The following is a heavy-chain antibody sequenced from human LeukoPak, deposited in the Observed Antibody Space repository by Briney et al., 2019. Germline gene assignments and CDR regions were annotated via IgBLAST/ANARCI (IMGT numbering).Heavy chain of an antibody. J-gene: IGHJ4*02. Sequence: ASVKVSCEASGYTFTGYYMHWVRQAPGQGLEWMGWINPNSGGTNYAQKFQGRVTMTGDTSISTAYMELSRLRSDDTAVYYCARIWSTGATSGYWGQGTLVTVSP. CDR1: GYTFTGYY. V-gene: IGHV1-2*02. D-gene: IGHD1-26*01. CDR3: ARIWSTGATSGY. CDR2: INPNSGGT.